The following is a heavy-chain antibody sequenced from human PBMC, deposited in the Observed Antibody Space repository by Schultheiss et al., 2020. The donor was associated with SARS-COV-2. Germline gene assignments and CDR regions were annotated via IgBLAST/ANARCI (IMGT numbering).Heavy chain of an antibody. V-gene: IGHV4-39*01. CDR3: ARHSNGYYSPFEY. J-gene: IGHJ4*02. CDR2: MYYSGTT. CDR1: GDSIGRSNYY. Sequence: SQTLSLTCTVSGDSIGRSNYYWTWIRQPPGKGLEWIGTMYYSGTTYYNPSLKSRVTTSVDTSKNQFSLRLSSVTAADTAVYYCARHSNGYYSPFEYWGQGTLVTVSS. D-gene: IGHD3-22*01.